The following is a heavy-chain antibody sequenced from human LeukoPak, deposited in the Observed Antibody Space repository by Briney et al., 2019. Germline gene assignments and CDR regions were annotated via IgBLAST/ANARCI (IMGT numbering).Heavy chain of an antibody. Sequence: SETLSLACTVSGGSISSYYWSWIRQPPGKGLEWIGYIYYSGSTNYNPSLKSRVTISVDTSKNHFSLKLTSVTAADTAVYYRARLEGSRYLYFDLWGRGTLVTVSS. V-gene: IGHV4-59*08. CDR1: GGSISSYY. CDR2: IYYSGST. D-gene: IGHD6-13*01. J-gene: IGHJ2*01. CDR3: ARLEGSRYLYFDL.